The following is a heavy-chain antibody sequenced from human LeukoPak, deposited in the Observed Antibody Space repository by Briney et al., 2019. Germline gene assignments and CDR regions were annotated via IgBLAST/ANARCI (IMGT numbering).Heavy chain of an antibody. CDR3: ANSIDFDYGDYYFDY. J-gene: IGHJ4*02. Sequence: ASETLSLTCTVSGGSISSYYWGWIRQPPGKGLEWIGYIYYSGSTNYNPSLKSRVTISLDTSKNQFSLKLSSVTAADTAVYYCANSIDFDYGDYYFDYWGQGALVTISS. V-gene: IGHV4-59*08. CDR2: IYYSGST. D-gene: IGHD4-17*01. CDR1: GGSISSYY.